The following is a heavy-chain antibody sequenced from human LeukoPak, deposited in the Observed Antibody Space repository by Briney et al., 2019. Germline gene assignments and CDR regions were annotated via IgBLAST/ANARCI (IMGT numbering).Heavy chain of an antibody. CDR3: AGQLGIPYYFDY. D-gene: IGHD7-27*01. V-gene: IGHV3-7*05. Sequence: GGSLRLSSAASGFTFSSYWMSWVRQAPGKGLEWVANIKQDGNEEYYVDSVKGRFTISRDNAKNSLYLQMSSLRAEDTAVYYCAGQLGIPYYFDYWGQGTLVTVSS. CDR2: IKQDGNEE. J-gene: IGHJ4*02. CDR1: GFTFSSYW.